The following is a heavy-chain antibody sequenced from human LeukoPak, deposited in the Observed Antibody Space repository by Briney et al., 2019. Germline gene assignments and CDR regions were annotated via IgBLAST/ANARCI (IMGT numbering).Heavy chain of an antibody. CDR2: IYGGGGT. Sequence: GGSLRLSCTASGFTVSSSYMTWVRQDPGKGLEWLSLIYGGGGTYYADSVKGRFTISRHNSDNTLYLEMNSLRPDDTAVYYCARVGVGTVAGNYFDDWGQGTLVTVSS. V-gene: IGHV3-53*04. CDR3: ARVGVGTVAGNYFDD. J-gene: IGHJ4*02. D-gene: IGHD6-19*01. CDR1: GFTVSSSY.